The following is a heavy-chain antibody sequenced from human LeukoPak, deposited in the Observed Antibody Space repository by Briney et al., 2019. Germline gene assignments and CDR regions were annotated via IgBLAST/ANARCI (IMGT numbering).Heavy chain of an antibody. CDR1: GFTFSSYA. V-gene: IGHV3-73*01. CDR2: IRSKANSYAT. D-gene: IGHD2-2*01. Sequence: GGSLRLSCAASGFTFSSYAMTWVRQASGKGLEWVGRIRSKANSYATAYAASVKGRFTISRDDSKNTAYLQMNSLKTEDTAVYYCTSGGYCSGTSCYGENWGQGTLVTVSS. CDR3: TSGGYCSGTSCYGEN. J-gene: IGHJ4*02.